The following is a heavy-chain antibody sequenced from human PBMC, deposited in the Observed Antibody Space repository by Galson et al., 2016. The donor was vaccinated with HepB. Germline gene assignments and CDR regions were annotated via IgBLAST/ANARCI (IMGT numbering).Heavy chain of an antibody. J-gene: IGHJ4*02. CDR1: GDSINSGDYY. CDR2: SANRGYT. D-gene: IGHD5-18*01. Sequence: TLSLTCTVSGDSINSGDYYWRWIRQTPVKGLALIGYSANRGYTYYNTSLKSRVTISVDTSKNQFPLKLSSVTAADTAVYYCAKTYSYGLRFDYWGQGTLVTVSS. V-gene: IGHV4-30-4*01. CDR3: AKTYSYGLRFDY.